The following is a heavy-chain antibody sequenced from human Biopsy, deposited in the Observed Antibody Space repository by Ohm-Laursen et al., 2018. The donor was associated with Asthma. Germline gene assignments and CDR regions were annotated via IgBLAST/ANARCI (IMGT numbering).Heavy chain of an antibody. CDR2: VYWTGST. J-gene: IGHJ4*02. D-gene: IGHD6-19*01. CDR1: GGSISSFY. V-gene: IGHV4-59*01. Sequence: SETPSLTCSVYGGSISSFYWSWIRQSPAKGLEWMGYVYWTGSTNYNPSLKSRVTMTVDTSKNRMFLELTSVTAADTAIYYCVRAVRNEQWLAPFDYWGQGKPVTVSS. CDR3: VRAVRNEQWLAPFDY.